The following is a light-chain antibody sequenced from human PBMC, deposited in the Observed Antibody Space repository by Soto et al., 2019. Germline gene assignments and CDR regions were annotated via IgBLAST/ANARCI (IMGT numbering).Light chain of an antibody. V-gene: IGLV2-14*01. Sequence: QSVLIQPPSVSGSPGQSITISCTGTSSDVGGYNYVSWYQQHPGKAPKLMIYDVSNRPSGVSNRFSGSKSANTASLTISGLQAEDEADYYCSSHTSSSTSYVFGTGTKVTVL. CDR2: DVS. CDR1: SSDVGGYNY. J-gene: IGLJ1*01. CDR3: SSHTSSSTSYV.